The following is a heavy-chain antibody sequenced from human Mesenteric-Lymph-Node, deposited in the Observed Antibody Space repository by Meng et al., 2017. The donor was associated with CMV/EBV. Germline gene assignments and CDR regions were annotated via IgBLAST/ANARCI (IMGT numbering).Heavy chain of an antibody. J-gene: IGHJ4*02. CDR3: ARALGLELLVGYFDS. D-gene: IGHD1-7*01. Sequence: GGSLRLSCAASGFSFSTYSMTWVRQAPGKGLEWVSSIGSSSDYIYYADSLKGRFTISRDNAKNSLYLQMNSLGAEDTAVYYCARALGLELLVGYFDSWGQGTLVTVSS. V-gene: IGHV3-21*01. CDR2: IGSSSDYI. CDR1: GFSFSTYS.